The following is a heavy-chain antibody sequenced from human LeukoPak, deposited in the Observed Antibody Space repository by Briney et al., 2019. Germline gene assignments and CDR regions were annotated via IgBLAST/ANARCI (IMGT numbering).Heavy chain of an antibody. V-gene: IGHV1-2*02. D-gene: IGHD3-22*01. CDR3: ATHSSAYYYVNPLWQH. J-gene: IGHJ1*01. Sequence: ASVKVSCKASGYTFTGYYMHWVRQAPGQGLEWMGLINPNSGGTNYAQKFQGRVTMTRDTSISTAYMELSRLRSDDTAVYYCATHSSAYYYVNPLWQHWGQGTLVTVSS. CDR2: INPNSGGT. CDR1: GYTFTGYY.